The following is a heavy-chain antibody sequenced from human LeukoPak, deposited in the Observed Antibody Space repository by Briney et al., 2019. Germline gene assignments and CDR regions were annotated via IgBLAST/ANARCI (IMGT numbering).Heavy chain of an antibody. Sequence: GWALRLSCAACGFSLSSYWLSWVRQAAGRGRNGVANIKQDGSEKYYVDSVKGRFTISRDKAKNTLYLQMNSLRAEDTAVYYCARDQRTWDYYGMDVWGQGTTVTVSS. CDR2: IKQDGSEK. CDR1: GFSLSSYW. D-gene: IGHD3-16*01. J-gene: IGHJ6*02. V-gene: IGHV3-7*01. CDR3: ARDQRTWDYYGMDV.